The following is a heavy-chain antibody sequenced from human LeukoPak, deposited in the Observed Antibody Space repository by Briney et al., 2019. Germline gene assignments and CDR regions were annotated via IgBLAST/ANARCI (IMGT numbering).Heavy chain of an antibody. V-gene: IGHV3-7*01. Sequence: PGGSLRLSCAASGFTFSSYWMGWVRQAPGKGLEWVANIKQDGSEKYYVDSVKGRFTISRDNAKNSLYLQMNSLRAEDTAVYYCARDLTYGDYVSFDYWGQGTLVTVSS. D-gene: IGHD4-17*01. CDR3: ARDLTYGDYVSFDY. CDR1: GFTFSSYW. J-gene: IGHJ4*02. CDR2: IKQDGSEK.